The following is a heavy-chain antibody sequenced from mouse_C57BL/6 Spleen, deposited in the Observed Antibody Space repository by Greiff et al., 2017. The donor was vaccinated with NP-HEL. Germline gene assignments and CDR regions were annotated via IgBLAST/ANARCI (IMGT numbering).Heavy chain of an antibody. CDR2: IDPSDSYT. J-gene: IGHJ4*01. V-gene: IGHV1-59*01. CDR3: ARSGGSLDY. CDR1: GYTFTSYW. Sequence: VQLQQPGAELVRPGTSVKLSCKASGYTFTSYWMHWVKQRPGQGLEWIGVIDPSDSYTNYNQKFKGKATLTVDTSSSTAYMQLSSLTSGDSAVYYCARSGGSLDYWGQGTSVTVSS. D-gene: IGHD3-2*02.